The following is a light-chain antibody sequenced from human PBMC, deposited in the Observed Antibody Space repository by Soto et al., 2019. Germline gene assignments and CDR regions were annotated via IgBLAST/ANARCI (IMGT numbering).Light chain of an antibody. Sequence: DIQMTQSPSTLSASVGDRVTISCRASQSISSWLAWYQQKPGKAPKLLIYKASSLGSGVPSRFSGSGSGADFTLTIRSLQPDDFATYCCQQYSSYPLTFGGGTKVEIK. CDR1: QSISSW. CDR3: QQYSSYPLT. J-gene: IGKJ4*01. CDR2: KAS. V-gene: IGKV1-5*03.